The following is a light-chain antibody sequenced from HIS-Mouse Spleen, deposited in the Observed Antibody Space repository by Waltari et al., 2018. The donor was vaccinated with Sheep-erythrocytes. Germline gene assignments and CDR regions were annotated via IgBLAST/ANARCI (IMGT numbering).Light chain of an antibody. CDR1: RSAVGRYNL. Sequence: QSALTQPASVSGSPGQSITISCTGPRSAVGRYNLVSWYRPHPGKAPKLMIYEVSKRPSGVSNRFSGSKSGNTASLTISGLQAEDEADYYCCSYAGSSTVVFGGGTKLTVL. J-gene: IGLJ2*01. CDR2: EVS. CDR3: CSYAGSSTVV. V-gene: IGLV2-23*02.